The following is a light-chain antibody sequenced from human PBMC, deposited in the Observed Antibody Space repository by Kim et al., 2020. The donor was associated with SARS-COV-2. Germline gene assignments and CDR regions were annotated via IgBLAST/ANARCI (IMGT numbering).Light chain of an antibody. V-gene: IGLV3-1*01. J-gene: IGLJ3*02. CDR3: QAWDSSTGVV. CDR2: QNS. CDR1: KLGDKY. Sequence: SPGQTASITCSGEKLGDKYACWYQQKPGQSPVLVIYQNSKRPSGIPERFSGSNAGNTATLTISGAQAMDEADYYCQAWDSSTGVVFGGGTKLTVL.